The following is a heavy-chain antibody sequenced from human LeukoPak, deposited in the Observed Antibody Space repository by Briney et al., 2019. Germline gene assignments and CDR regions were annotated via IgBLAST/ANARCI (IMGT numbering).Heavy chain of an antibody. Sequence: GGSLRLSCAASGFTFISYTMNWVRQAPGKGLEWVSSISSSSSYIYYADSVKGRFTISRDNAKNSLYLQMNSLRAEDTAVYFCARIDFGTGVSDYWGQGTLVTVPS. CDR2: ISSSSSYI. CDR3: ARIDFGTGVSDY. J-gene: IGHJ4*02. CDR1: GFTFISYT. D-gene: IGHD4-17*01. V-gene: IGHV3-21*01.